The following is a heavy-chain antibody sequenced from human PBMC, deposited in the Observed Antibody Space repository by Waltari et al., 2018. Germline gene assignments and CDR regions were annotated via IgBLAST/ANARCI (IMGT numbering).Heavy chain of an antibody. Sequence: QVQLQQWGAGLLKPSETLSLTCAVYGGSFSGYYWSWIRQPPGKGLEWIGEINHSGSTNDNPSLKSRVTISVDTSKNQFSLKLSSVTAADTAVYYCARGGGGYCSSTSCYSPKVFDYWGQGTLVTVSS. D-gene: IGHD2-2*01. V-gene: IGHV4-34*01. J-gene: IGHJ4*02. CDR1: GGSFSGYY. CDR3: ARGGGGYCSSTSCYSPKVFDY. CDR2: INHSGST.